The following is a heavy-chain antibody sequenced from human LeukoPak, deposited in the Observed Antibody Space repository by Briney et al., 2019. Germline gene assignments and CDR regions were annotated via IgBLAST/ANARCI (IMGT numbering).Heavy chain of an antibody. CDR3: VRNKTTGPSFDSLTGKKSKYCDF. CDR2: IYFSGST. J-gene: IGHJ4*02. Sequence: SETLSLTCTVSGGSVTSSSSYWGWIRQPPGKGLEWLGSIYFSGSTYYNPSLKSRLTMSVDTSKNQFSLELNSVTAADTAVYYCVRNKTTGPSFDSLTGKKSKYCDFWGQGTLVYVSS. V-gene: IGHV4-39*01. D-gene: IGHD3-9*01. CDR1: GGSVTSSSSY.